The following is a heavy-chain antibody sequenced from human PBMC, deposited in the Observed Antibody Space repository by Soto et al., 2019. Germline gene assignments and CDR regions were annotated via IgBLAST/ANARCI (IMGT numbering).Heavy chain of an antibody. V-gene: IGHV1-18*01. CDR1: GYAFASYG. D-gene: IGHD6-19*01. J-gene: IGHJ4*02. Sequence: QVQLVQSGAEVKKPGASVKVSCKASGYAFASYGINWVRQAPGQGLEWMGWISPHNGITSYEQNLQGRVTMTTDTSTNTAFMDLRSLRSDDTAVYYCATSLDYTSGCEFDYWGQGTLVTVSS. CDR2: ISPHNGIT. CDR3: ATSLDYTSGCEFDY.